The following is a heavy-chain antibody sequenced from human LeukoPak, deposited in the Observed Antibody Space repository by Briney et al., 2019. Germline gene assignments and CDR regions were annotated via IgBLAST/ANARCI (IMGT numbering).Heavy chain of an antibody. D-gene: IGHD4-17*01. J-gene: IGHJ4*02. CDR2: INSDGGST. CDR1: GFTFSSYW. CDR3: ARDYGDYPITLDY. Sequence: GGSLRLSCAASGFTFSSYWMHWVRQAPGKGLVWVSRINSDGGSTSYADSVKGRFTISRDNAKNTLYLQMNSLRAEDTAVYYCARDYGDYPITLDYWGQGTLVTVSS. V-gene: IGHV3-74*01.